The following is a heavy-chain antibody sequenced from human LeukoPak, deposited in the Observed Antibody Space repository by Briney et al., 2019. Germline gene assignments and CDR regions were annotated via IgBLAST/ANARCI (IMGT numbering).Heavy chain of an antibody. CDR3: ARDLNRLRGYVWGSYPGVTTDY. D-gene: IGHD3-16*02. Sequence: SETLSLTCTVSGGSISSGDYYWSWIRQPPGTGLEWIGYIYYSGSTYYNPSLKSRVTISVDKSKNQFSLKLSSVTAADTAVYYCARDLNRLRGYVWGSYPGVTTDYWGQGTLVTVSS. CDR1: GGSISSGDYY. CDR2: IYYSGST. J-gene: IGHJ4*02. V-gene: IGHV4-30-4*01.